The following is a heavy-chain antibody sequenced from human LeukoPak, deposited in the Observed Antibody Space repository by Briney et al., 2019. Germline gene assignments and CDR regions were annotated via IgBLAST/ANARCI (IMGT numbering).Heavy chain of an antibody. CDR1: RGTFSSYA. J-gene: IGHJ4*02. D-gene: IGHD2-15*01. CDR2: IIPILGIA. V-gene: IGHV1-69*04. Sequence: ASVKVSCKASRGTFSSYAISWVRQAPGQGLEWMGRIIPILGIANYAQKFQGRVTITADKSTSTAYMELSSLRSEDTAVYYCARIDCSGGSCYSHFDYWGQGTLVTVSS. CDR3: ARIDCSGGSCYSHFDY.